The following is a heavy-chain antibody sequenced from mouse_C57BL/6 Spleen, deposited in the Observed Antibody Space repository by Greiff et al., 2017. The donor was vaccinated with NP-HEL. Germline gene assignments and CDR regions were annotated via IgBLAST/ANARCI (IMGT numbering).Heavy chain of an antibody. CDR3: ALSAITTVVDD. CDR1: GYTFTSYW. V-gene: IGHV1-59*01. Sequence: QVQLQQPGAELVRPGTSVKLSCKASGYTFTSYWMHWVKQRPGQGLEWIGVIDPSASYTNYNQKFKGKATLTVDTSSSTAYMQLSSLTSEDSAVYYCALSAITTVVDDWGQGTTLTVSS. D-gene: IGHD1-1*01. J-gene: IGHJ2*01. CDR2: IDPSASYT.